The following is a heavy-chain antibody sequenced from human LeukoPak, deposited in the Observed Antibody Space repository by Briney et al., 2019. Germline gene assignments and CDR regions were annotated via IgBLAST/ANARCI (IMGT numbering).Heavy chain of an antibody. Sequence: GGSLRLSCAASGFTFDDYAMHWVRQAPGKGLEWASGISWNSGSIGYADSVKGRFTISRDNAKNSLYLQMNSLRAEDTALYYCAKDRDYYGSGSYDYWGQGTLVTVSS. CDR1: GFTFDDYA. CDR2: ISWNSGSI. CDR3: AKDRDYYGSGSYDY. V-gene: IGHV3-9*01. J-gene: IGHJ4*02. D-gene: IGHD3-10*01.